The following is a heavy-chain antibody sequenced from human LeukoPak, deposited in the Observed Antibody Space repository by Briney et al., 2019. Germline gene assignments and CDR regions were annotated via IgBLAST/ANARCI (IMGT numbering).Heavy chain of an antibody. CDR1: GFTFSSYD. V-gene: IGHV3-30*18. CDR2: ISYDGSNK. J-gene: IGHJ4*02. Sequence: GGSLRLSCAASGFTFSSYDMHWVRQAPGKGLEWGAVISYDGSNKYYADSVKCRFTISRDNSKNTLYLQMNSLRAEDTAVYYCAKDREAWSSYYFDYWGQGTLVTVSS. D-gene: IGHD3-10*01. CDR3: AKDREAWSSYYFDY.